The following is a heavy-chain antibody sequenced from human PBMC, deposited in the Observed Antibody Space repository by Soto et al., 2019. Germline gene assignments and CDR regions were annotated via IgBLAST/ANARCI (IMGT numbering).Heavy chain of an antibody. V-gene: IGHV1-18*01. CDR2: ISANNGNT. CDR3: ARDGYVGH. Sequence: QVQLVQSGAEVKKPGDSVRVSCKASGYTFTSYGIGWVRQAPGQGLEWMGWISANNGNTKYAQKRQGRVSMNTDASTSTAYMELRSLRSDDAAVYDCARDGYVGHWGQGTLVTVSS. CDR1: GYTFTSYG. J-gene: IGHJ4*02.